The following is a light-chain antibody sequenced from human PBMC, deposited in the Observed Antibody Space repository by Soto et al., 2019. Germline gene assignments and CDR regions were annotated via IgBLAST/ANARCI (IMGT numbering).Light chain of an antibody. CDR2: DAS. Sequence: EIVLTQSPATLSLSPGEGATLSCRASQSISSYLAWYQQKPGQAPRLLIYDASSRATGIPARFSGSGSGTVLSLSVSSLEPEDFAVYYCQQRSDWPPWTFGQGTKVEIK. V-gene: IGKV3-11*01. CDR3: QQRSDWPPWT. CDR1: QSISSY. J-gene: IGKJ1*01.